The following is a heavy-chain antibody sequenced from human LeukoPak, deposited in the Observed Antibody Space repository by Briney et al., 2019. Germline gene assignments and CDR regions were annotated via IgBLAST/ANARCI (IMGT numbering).Heavy chain of an antibody. CDR3: VRADNSGYCDF. Sequence: PGGSLRLSCAASGFTFSDHYMDWVRLAPGNGMEWVGRARNKARSYTTEYAASVTGRFTISRDGSKNSLHLQMNSLKTEDTAVYYCVRADNSGYCDFWGQGTLVTVSS. V-gene: IGHV3-72*01. CDR2: ARNKARSYTT. D-gene: IGHD3-22*01. CDR1: GFTFSDHY. J-gene: IGHJ4*02.